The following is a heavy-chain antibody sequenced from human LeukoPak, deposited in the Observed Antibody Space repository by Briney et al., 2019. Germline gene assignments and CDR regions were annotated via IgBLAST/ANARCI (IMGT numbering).Heavy chain of an antibody. CDR2: ISSSGSTI. CDR3: AELGITMIGGV. D-gene: IGHD3-10*02. CDR1: GFTFSSYE. Sequence: GGSLRLSCAASGFTFSSYEMNWVRQAPGKGLEWVSYISSSGSTIYYADSVKGRFTISRDKAKNSLYLQMNRLRAEDTAVYYCAELGITMIGGVWGKGTTVTISS. J-gene: IGHJ6*04. V-gene: IGHV3-48*03.